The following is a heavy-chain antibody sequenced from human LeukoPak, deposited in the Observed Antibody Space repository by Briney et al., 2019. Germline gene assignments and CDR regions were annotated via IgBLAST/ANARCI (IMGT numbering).Heavy chain of an antibody. CDR1: GFSFSNYI. CDR3: ARSDSGSYWGENRFDT. Sequence: PGGSLRLSCAASGFSFSNYIMNWVRQAPGKGLEWVSFISSSSSSLYYADSVKGRFTISRDNAKNSLYLQMSSLRAEDTAVYYCARSDSGSYWGENRFDTWGQGTLVTVSS. V-gene: IGHV3-21*01. J-gene: IGHJ5*02. CDR2: ISSSSSSL. D-gene: IGHD1-26*01.